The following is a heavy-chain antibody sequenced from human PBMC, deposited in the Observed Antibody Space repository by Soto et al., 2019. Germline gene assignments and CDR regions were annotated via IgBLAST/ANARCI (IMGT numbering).Heavy chain of an antibody. CDR2: ISSSSSYI. Sequence: GGSLRLSCAASGFTFSSYSMNWVRQAPGKGLEWVSSISSSSSYIYYADSVKGRFTISRDNARNSLYLQMNSLRAEDTAVYYCARHAPLPYCSSTSCLKTPPDYWGQGTLVTVSS. D-gene: IGHD2-2*01. CDR3: ARHAPLPYCSSTSCLKTPPDY. V-gene: IGHV3-21*01. CDR1: GFTFSSYS. J-gene: IGHJ4*02.